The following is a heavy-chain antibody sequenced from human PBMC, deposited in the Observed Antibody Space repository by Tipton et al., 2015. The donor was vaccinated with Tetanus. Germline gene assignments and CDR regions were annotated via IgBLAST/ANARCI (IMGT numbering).Heavy chain of an antibody. CDR1: GDSLRTGDRN. CDR2: VYYNGGT. Sequence: TLSLTCTVSGDSLRTGDRNWSWIRQSPGRRLEWIGYVYYNGGTNYNPSLKSRVTISIGTSKNLFSLNLTSVTAADTAVYFCARGILNFDDTSQTYYWFFDLWGRGTPVTVSS. CDR3: ARGILNFDDTSQTYYWFFDL. J-gene: IGHJ2*01. D-gene: IGHD3-22*01. V-gene: IGHV4-61*08.